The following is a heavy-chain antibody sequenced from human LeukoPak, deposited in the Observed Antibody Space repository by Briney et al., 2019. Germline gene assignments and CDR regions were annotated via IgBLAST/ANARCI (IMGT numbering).Heavy chain of an antibody. CDR1: GFTFSSYA. CDR2: ISDSGEST. J-gene: IGHJ3*01. CDR3: AKDLVHSRQPRITMILVAPLLDAFDV. Sequence: GGSLRLACAASGFTFSSYAMSWVRQAPGKGLEWVSAISDSGESTYYADSVKGRFTISRDNSKNTLYLQMNSLRAEDTAVYYCAKDLVHSRQPRITMILVAPLLDAFDVWGQGTLVTVSS. D-gene: IGHD3-22*01. V-gene: IGHV3-23*01.